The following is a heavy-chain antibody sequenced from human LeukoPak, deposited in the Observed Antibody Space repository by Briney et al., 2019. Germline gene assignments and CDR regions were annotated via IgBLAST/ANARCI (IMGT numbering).Heavy chain of an antibody. D-gene: IGHD5-18*01. J-gene: IGHJ4*02. Sequence: PGGCRRLAWAAYGFILSKDAMDWDRQAEGKGMEYVGVITNNGGNTYYGTSVKGRFTISRANSRSIIFLQMGSLRPDDTAVYFCARSGYSYSTLLDYWGQGTPVTVSP. CDR3: ARSGYSYSTLLDY. CDR1: GFILSKDA. CDR2: ITNNGGNT. V-gene: IGHV3-64*01.